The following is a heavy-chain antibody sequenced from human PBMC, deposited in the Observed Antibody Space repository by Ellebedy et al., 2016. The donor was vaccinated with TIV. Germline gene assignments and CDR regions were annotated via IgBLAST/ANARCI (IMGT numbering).Heavy chain of an antibody. CDR1: GFTFSNYA. Sequence: GESLKISCAASGFTFSNYAMNWVRQAPGKGLEWVSSISSTSSFIFYADSVKGRFTISRDNAKNSLYLQMNSLRAEDTAVYYCARDPGLSRGWGQGALVTVSS. J-gene: IGHJ4*02. V-gene: IGHV3-21*01. CDR3: ARDPGLSRG. CDR2: ISSTSSFI.